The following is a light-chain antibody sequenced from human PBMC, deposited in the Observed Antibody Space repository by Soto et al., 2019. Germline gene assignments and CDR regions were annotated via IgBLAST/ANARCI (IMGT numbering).Light chain of an antibody. J-gene: IGKJ1*01. V-gene: IGKV3-15*01. CDR2: GAS. Sequence: EIVLTQSPDTLSVSPGERATLSCRASQSLTRYLAWYQHKPGQAPRLLIYGASTRATGIPVRVSGSGSETEFTLTISSLQSEEFAVYYCQQYNKWPRTCGQGTKVEIK. CDR1: QSLTRY. CDR3: QQYNKWPRT.